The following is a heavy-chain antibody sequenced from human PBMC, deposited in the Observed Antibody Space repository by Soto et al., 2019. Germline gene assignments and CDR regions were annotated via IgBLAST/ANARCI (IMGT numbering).Heavy chain of an antibody. Sequence: QLQLQESGPGLVKPSETLSLTCTVSGGSISSSSYYLGWIRPPPGKGLAWIVSIYYSGSTYYNPSLKSRVTISVDTSKNQFSLKLSSVTAADTAVYYGARLLVRSWLFDPWGQGTLVTVSS. D-gene: IGHD6-13*01. J-gene: IGHJ5*02. V-gene: IGHV4-39*01. CDR3: ARLLVRSWLFDP. CDR1: GGSISSSSYY. CDR2: IYYSGST.